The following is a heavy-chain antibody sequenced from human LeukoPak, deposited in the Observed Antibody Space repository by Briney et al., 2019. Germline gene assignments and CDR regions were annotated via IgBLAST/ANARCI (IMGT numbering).Heavy chain of an antibody. CDR3: ARGGSSSSGRYFDY. Sequence: KPSEILSLTCTVSGGSISSYYWSWIRQPAGKGLEWIGRIYTSGSTNYNPSLKSRVTISVDKSKNQFSLKLSSVTAADTAVYYCARGGSSSSGRYFDYWGQGTLVTVSS. J-gene: IGHJ4*02. D-gene: IGHD6-6*01. V-gene: IGHV4-4*07. CDR2: IYTSGST. CDR1: GGSISSYY.